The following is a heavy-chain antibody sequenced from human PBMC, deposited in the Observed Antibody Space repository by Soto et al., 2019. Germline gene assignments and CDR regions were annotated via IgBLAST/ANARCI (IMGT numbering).Heavy chain of an antibody. D-gene: IGHD2-15*01. CDR3: VRTSLVVAAATRADY. Sequence: EVQLVESGGGLVQPGVSLRLSCAASGFTFSSYWMHWVRQAPGKGLVWVSRINSDGSSTSYAGSVKGRFTISRDNAKNTLYLRMNSLRAEDTAVYYCVRTSLVVAAATRADYWRQGTLVTVSS. CDR2: INSDGSST. V-gene: IGHV3-74*01. J-gene: IGHJ4*02. CDR1: GFTFSSYW.